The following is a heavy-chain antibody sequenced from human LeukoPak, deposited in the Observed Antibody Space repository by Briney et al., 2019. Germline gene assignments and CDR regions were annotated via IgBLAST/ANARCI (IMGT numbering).Heavy chain of an antibody. J-gene: IGHJ4*02. D-gene: IGHD4-17*01. CDR1: GFTLSSDS. CDR3: AILMTTVSLFDY. CDR2: ISSSSSYI. Sequence: GGSLRLSCAASGFTLSSDSMNWVRQAPGKGLEWVSSISSSSSYISYADSVKGRFTISRDNAKNSLYLQMNSLRAEDTAVYYCAILMTTVSLFDYWGEGTLVTVSS. V-gene: IGHV3-21*01.